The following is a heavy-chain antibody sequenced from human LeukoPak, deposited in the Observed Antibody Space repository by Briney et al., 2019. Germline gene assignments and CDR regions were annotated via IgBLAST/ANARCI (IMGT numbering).Heavy chain of an antibody. J-gene: IGHJ4*02. CDR2: IYYSGST. CDR3: ARDRHAVGATTGIFDY. V-gene: IGHV4-39*07. CDR1: GGSISSSPYY. D-gene: IGHD1-26*01. Sequence: SETLSLTCTVSGGSISSSPYYWGWIRQPPGKGLEWIGSIYYSGSTYYNPSLKSRVTISVDTSKNQFSLKLNSVTAADTAVYSCARDRHAVGATTGIFDYWGQGTLVTVSS.